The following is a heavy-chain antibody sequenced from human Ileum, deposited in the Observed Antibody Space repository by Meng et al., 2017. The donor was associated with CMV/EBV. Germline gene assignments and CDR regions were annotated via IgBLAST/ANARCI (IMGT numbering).Heavy chain of an antibody. V-gene: IGHV3-30*04. Sequence: GGSLRLSCAASGFTFSSYAMHWVRQAPGKGLEWVAVISYDGSNKYYADSVKGRFTISRDNSKNTLYLQMNSLRAEDTAVYYCARDPQDYIQYYFDYWGQGTLVTGYS. J-gene: IGHJ4*02. D-gene: IGHD4-11*01. CDR1: GFTFSSYA. CDR2: ISYDGSNK. CDR3: ARDPQDYIQYYFDY.